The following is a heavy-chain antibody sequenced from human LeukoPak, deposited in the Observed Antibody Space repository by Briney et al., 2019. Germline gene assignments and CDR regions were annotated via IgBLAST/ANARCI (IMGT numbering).Heavy chain of an antibody. D-gene: IGHD3-22*01. CDR1: KFTFSNYW. J-gene: IGHJ4*02. Sequence: GGSLRLSCAASKFTFSNYWMTWVRQAPGKGLEWVATIKQDGEAKHYVDSVKGRFTISRDNSKNTLYLQMNSLRAEDTAVYYCARDKWRENYDSSGYYDYWGQGTLVTVSS. CDR2: IKQDGEAK. CDR3: ARDKWRENYDSSGYYDY. V-gene: IGHV3-7*01.